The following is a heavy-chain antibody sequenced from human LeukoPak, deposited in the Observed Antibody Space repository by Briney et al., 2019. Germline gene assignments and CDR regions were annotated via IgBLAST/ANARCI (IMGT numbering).Heavy chain of an antibody. CDR3: AKWAGGYTYDWRVDH. CDR1: GFTFSGYA. Sequence: GGSLRLSCAASGFTFSGYAMSWVRQAPGKGLECVSTTVNSGTTTYYADSVKGRFTISRDNSKNTLYLQMNSLRVEDTAIYYCAKWAGGYTYDWRVDHWGQGTQVTVSS. CDR2: TVNSGTTT. V-gene: IGHV3-23*01. D-gene: IGHD5-18*01. J-gene: IGHJ4*02.